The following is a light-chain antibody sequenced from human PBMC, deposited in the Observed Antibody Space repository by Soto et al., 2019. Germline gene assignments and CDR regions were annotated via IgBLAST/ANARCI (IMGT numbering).Light chain of an antibody. CDR3: SSYAGSNNLV. V-gene: IGLV2-8*02. CDR1: SSDVGGYNY. J-gene: IGLJ2*01. CDR2: EVS. Sequence: QSALTHPPSASRSPGQSVTISYSGTSSDVGGYNYVSWYQQHPGKAPKLVIYEVSKRPSGVPDRFSGSKSGNTASLTVSGLQAEDEADYYCSSYAGSNNLVFGGGTKLTVL.